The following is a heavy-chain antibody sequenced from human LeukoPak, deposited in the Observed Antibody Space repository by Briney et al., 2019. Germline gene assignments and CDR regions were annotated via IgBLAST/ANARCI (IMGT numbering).Heavy chain of an antibody. Sequence: GGSLRLSCAASGFTFSSYSMNWVRQAPGKGLEWVSSISSSSSYIYYADSVKGRFTISRDNAKNSLYLQMNSLRAEDTAVYYCARYSGYDLRPFDYWGQGTLVTVSS. CDR3: ARYSGYDLRPFDY. D-gene: IGHD5-12*01. J-gene: IGHJ4*02. V-gene: IGHV3-21*01. CDR1: GFTFSSYS. CDR2: ISSSSSYI.